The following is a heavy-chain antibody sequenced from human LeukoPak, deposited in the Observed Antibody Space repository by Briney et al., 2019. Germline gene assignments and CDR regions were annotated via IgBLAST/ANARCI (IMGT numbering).Heavy chain of an antibody. CDR1: GFTFSSYG. CDR2: ISGSGGST. V-gene: IGHV3-23*01. D-gene: IGHD3-22*01. Sequence: GGSLRLSCAASGFTFSSYGMSWVRQAPGKGLEWVSAISGSGGSTYYADSVKGRFTISRDNSKNTLYLQMNSLRAEDTAVYYCAKDPNHFDSSGYYGGAFDIWGQGTMVTVSS. CDR3: AKDPNHFDSSGYYGGAFDI. J-gene: IGHJ3*02.